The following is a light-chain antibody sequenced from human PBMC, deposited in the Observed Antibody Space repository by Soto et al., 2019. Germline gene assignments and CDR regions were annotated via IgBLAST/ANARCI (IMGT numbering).Light chain of an antibody. CDR2: DVS. CDR1: SSDVGTYDY. Sequence: QSALTQPRSVSGSPGQSVTISCTGTSSDVGTYDYVSWYQQYPVKAPKLMISDVSKRPSGVPDRFSGSKSGNTASLTISGLQAEDEADYYCSSYAGSYTYVFGTGTKVTVL. J-gene: IGLJ1*01. V-gene: IGLV2-11*01. CDR3: SSYAGSYTYV.